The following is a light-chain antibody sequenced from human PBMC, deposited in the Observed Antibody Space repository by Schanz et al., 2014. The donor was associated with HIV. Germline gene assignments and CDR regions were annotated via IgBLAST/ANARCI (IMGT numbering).Light chain of an antibody. Sequence: QSVLTQPPSASGSPGQSVTISCTGTSSDVGGYNYVSWYQQHPGKAPKLMIYEVSKRPSGVSNRFSGSKSDNTASLTISGLQADDEADYYCCSYAGSNRVFGGGTKLTVL. CDR3: CSYAGSNRV. CDR1: SSDVGGYNY. J-gene: IGLJ3*02. CDR2: EVS. V-gene: IGLV2-8*01.